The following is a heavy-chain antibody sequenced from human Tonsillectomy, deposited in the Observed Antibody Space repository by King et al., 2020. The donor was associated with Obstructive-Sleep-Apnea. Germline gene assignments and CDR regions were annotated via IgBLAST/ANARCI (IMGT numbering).Heavy chain of an antibody. CDR3: ATHTTAWRPVDS. J-gene: IGHJ4*02. V-gene: IGHV4-39*01. Sequence: QMQLQESGPGLGKSSETLSLTCTVSCGSLSSRSDYWGWIRQSPEKGLEWIGSIYYSGSTYSNPSLTSRITISVDTSKNQFSLKLGSVTAADTALYYCATHTTAWRPVDSWGQGTLVTVSS. CDR2: IYYSGST. D-gene: IGHD1-14*01. CDR1: CGSLSSRSDY.